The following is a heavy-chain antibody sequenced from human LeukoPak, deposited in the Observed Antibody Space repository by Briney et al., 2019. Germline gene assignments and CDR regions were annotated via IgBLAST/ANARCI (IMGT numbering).Heavy chain of an antibody. CDR2: INPNSGGT. V-gene: IGHV1-2*02. J-gene: IGHJ4*02. CDR1: GGTFSSYA. D-gene: IGHD5-24*01. Sequence: VASVKVSCKASGGTFSSYAISWVRQAPGQGLEWMGWINPNSGGTNYAQKFQGRVTMTRDTSISTAYMELSRLRSDDTAVYYCAARERDGYNSIDYWGQGTLVTVSS. CDR3: AARERDGYNSIDY.